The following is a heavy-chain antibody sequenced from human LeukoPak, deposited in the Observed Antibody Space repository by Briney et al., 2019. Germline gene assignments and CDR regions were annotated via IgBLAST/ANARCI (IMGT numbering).Heavy chain of an antibody. Sequence: GASVKVSCKASGYTFSDYYIHWVRQAPGQGLEWMAWINPNSGGTNYAQRFEGRATMTRDTSISTAYMELSRLTSDDTAVYYCARGGWSGYSYGSVPEKYFDYWGQGTLVTVSS. D-gene: IGHD5-18*01. CDR2: INPNSGGT. V-gene: IGHV1-2*02. CDR3: ARGGWSGYSYGSVPEKYFDY. J-gene: IGHJ4*02. CDR1: GYTFSDYY.